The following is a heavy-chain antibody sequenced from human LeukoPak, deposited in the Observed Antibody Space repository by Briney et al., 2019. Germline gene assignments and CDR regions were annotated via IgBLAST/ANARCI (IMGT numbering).Heavy chain of an antibody. D-gene: IGHD4-17*01. Sequence: GGSLRLSCAASGFTVSSNYMSWVRQAPGKGLEWVSVIYSGGSTYYADSVKGRFTISRDNSKNTLYLQMNSLRAEDTAVYYCARVLSTVTTSHDAFDIWGQGTMVTVSS. V-gene: IGHV3-53*01. J-gene: IGHJ3*02. CDR3: ARVLSTVTTSHDAFDI. CDR2: IYSGGST. CDR1: GFTVSSNY.